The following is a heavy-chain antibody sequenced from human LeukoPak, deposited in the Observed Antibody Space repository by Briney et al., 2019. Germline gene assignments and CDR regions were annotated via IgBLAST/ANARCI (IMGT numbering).Heavy chain of an antibody. J-gene: IGHJ4*02. CDR1: GASISSANY. Sequence: PSETLSLTCTVSGASISSANYWGWIRQPPGNGLEWIASVSYSGTVYYNPSLESRVTISIDTSKNQFSLKVSSVTAADTAVYYWARGDNWNYFDYWGQGTLVTVSS. D-gene: IGHD1-20*01. CDR2: VSYSGTV. V-gene: IGHV4-39*07. CDR3: ARGDNWNYFDY.